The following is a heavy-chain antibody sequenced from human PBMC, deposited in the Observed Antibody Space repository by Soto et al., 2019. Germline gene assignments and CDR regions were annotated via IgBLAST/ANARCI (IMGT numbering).Heavy chain of an antibody. Sequence: PGGSLRLSCAASGFTFSSHSMNWVRQAPGKGFEWVSYISSSSSTIYYADSVKGRFTISRDNAKNSLYLQMNSLRAEDTAVYYCARDRPVVPAAMFDAFDIWGQGTMVTVSS. V-gene: IGHV3-48*01. CDR1: GFTFSSHS. CDR2: ISSSSSTI. D-gene: IGHD2-2*01. J-gene: IGHJ3*02. CDR3: ARDRPVVPAAMFDAFDI.